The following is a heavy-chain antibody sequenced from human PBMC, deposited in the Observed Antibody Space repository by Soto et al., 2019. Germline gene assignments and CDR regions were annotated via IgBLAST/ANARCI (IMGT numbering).Heavy chain of an antibody. V-gene: IGHV3-30*18. CDR1: GFTFSNYG. D-gene: IGHD1-1*01. CDR3: VKPKEHLSDNSPGDT. Sequence: GGSLRLSCASSGFTFSNYGMHWVRQAPGKGLEWVAIISCDGNDNYYSDSVKGRFTISRDNAKNMVFLQMNSLRPEDTAVYYCVKPKEHLSDNSPGDTWCQGTQVTVT. CDR2: ISCDGNDN. J-gene: IGHJ5*02.